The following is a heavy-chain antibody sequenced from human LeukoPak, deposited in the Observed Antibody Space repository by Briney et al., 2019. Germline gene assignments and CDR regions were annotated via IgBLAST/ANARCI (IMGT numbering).Heavy chain of an antibody. CDR1: GGSISSSSYY. V-gene: IGHV4-39*01. J-gene: IGHJ5*02. CDR2: IYYSGST. CDR3: ARRRILVNWFDP. D-gene: IGHD3-9*01. Sequence: SETLSLTCTVSGGSISSSSYYWGWIRQPPGKGLEWIGTIYYSGSTYYNPSLKSRVTISVDTSKNQFSLKLSSVTAADTAVYYCARRRILVNWFDPWGQGTLVTVSS.